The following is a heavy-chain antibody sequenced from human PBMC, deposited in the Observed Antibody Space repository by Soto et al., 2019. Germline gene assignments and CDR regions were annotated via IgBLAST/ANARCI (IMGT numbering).Heavy chain of an antibody. J-gene: IGHJ3*02. CDR1: GGSISSSNW. Sequence: QVQLQESGPGLVKPSGTLSLTCAVSGGSISSSNWWSWVRQPPGKGLEWIGEIYHSGSTNYNPSLKSRVTISVDNSKNQFSLKLSSVTAADTAVYYCARVGSVLRFLEGLLQDSFDIWGQGTMVTVSS. CDR2: IYHSGST. CDR3: ARVGSVLRFLEGLLQDSFDI. V-gene: IGHV4-4*02. D-gene: IGHD3-3*01.